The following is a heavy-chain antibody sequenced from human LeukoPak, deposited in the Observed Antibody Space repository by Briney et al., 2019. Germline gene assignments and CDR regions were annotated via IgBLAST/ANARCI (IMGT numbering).Heavy chain of an antibody. CDR2: IYSGGST. J-gene: IGHJ4*02. CDR1: GFTVSSNY. Sequence: GGSLRLSCAASGFTVSSNYMSWVRQAPGKGLEWVSVIYSGGSTYYADSVKGRFTISRENSKNTLYLQMNSLRAEDTAVYYCARDRAVAGSYFDYWGQGTLVTVSS. V-gene: IGHV3-53*01. CDR3: ARDRAVAGSYFDY. D-gene: IGHD6-19*01.